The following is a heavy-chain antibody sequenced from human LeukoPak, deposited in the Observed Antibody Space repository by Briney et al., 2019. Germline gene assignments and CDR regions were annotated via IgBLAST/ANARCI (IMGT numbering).Heavy chain of an antibody. Sequence: PGRSLRLSCTASGFTFGDYAMSWVRQAPGKGLEWVGFIRSKAYGGTTEYAASVKGRFTISRDDSKSIAYLQMNSLKTEDTAVYYCTSTTVTWGWFDPWGQGTLVTVSS. J-gene: IGHJ5*02. V-gene: IGHV3-49*04. D-gene: IGHD4-17*01. CDR3: TSTTVTWGWFDP. CDR1: GFTFGDYA. CDR2: IRSKAYGGTT.